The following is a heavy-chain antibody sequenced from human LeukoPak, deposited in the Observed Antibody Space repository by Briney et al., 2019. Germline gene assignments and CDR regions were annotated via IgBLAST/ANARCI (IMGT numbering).Heavy chain of an antibody. J-gene: IGHJ4*02. V-gene: IGHV3-11*01. Sequence: PGGSRRLSWAASGFTFSDYYMSWIRQAPGKGLEWVSYISSSGSTIYYADSVKGRFTISRVNAKKSLYLQMNSLRAEDTASYYCAKELSGYGAGDYWGQGTLVTVSS. CDR2: ISSSGSTI. CDR3: AKELSGYGAGDY. CDR1: GFTFSDYY. D-gene: IGHD5-12*01.